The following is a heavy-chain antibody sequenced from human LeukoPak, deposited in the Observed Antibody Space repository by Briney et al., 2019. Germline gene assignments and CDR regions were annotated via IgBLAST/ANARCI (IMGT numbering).Heavy chain of an antibody. Sequence: GASVKVSCKASGYTFTGYYMHWVRQAPGQGLEWMGWINPNSGGTNYAQKFQGRVTMTRDTSISTAYMELSRLRSDDTAVYYCARDRKYYYDSSGYYRQTYDAFDIWGQGTKVTVSS. CDR3: ARDRKYYYDSSGYYRQTYDAFDI. D-gene: IGHD3-22*01. V-gene: IGHV1-2*02. CDR2: INPNSGGT. J-gene: IGHJ3*02. CDR1: GYTFTGYY.